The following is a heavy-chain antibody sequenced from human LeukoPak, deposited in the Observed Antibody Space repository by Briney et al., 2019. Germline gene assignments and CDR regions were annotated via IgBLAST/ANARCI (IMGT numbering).Heavy chain of an antibody. V-gene: IGHV4-59*01. CDR2: IYYSGST. J-gene: IGHJ3*02. Sequence: PPETLSLTRTVSGGSLSSYYWSWIRQPPRRGQEWVGYIYYSGSTNHNPSLKSRVTISVDTSKNQFSLKLSSVTAADTAEYYCARDLSAGTTLGNDFDIWGQGTMVTVSS. D-gene: IGHD1-7*01. CDR3: ARDLSAGTTLGNDFDI. CDR1: GGSLSSYY.